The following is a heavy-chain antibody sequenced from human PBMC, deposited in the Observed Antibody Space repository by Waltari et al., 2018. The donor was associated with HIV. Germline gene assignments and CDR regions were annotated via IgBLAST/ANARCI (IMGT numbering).Heavy chain of an antibody. CDR2: IYPGDSET. CDR3: ARVLIGADNSFDF. Sequence: EVQLVQSGPEVKKPGESAKVSCRISGYNFGSDWIGWVRQMSGKGLEWMGIIYPGDSETRYNPSFQGKVTISADTSINTAYLQWHRLQASDTAVYYCARVLIGADNSFDFWGQGTMVTVSS. D-gene: IGHD2-21*01. V-gene: IGHV5-51*01. J-gene: IGHJ3*01. CDR1: GYNFGSDW.